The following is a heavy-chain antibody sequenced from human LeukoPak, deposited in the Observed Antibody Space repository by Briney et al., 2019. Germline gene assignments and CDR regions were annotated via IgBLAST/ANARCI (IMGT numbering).Heavy chain of an antibody. D-gene: IGHD1-20*01. CDR2: INHSGST. CDR1: GGSFSGYY. V-gene: IGHV4-34*01. Sequence: SETLSLTCAVYGGSFSGYYWSWIRQPPGKGLEWIGEINHSGSTNYNPSLKSRVTISVDTSENQFSLKLSSVTAADTAVYYCARGVDNWNVFWFDPWGQGTLVTVSS. CDR3: ARGVDNWNVFWFDP. J-gene: IGHJ5*02.